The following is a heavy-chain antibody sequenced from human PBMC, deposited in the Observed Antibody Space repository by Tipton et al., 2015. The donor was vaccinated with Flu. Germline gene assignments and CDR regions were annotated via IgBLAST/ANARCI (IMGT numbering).Heavy chain of an antibody. CDR3: ALTGDDFWSGAFDY. Sequence: TLSLTCTVSGGSISSYYWSWIRQPAGKGLEWIGHIYISGSTNYNPSLKSRVTMSVDTSKNQFSLKLSSVTAADTAVYYCALTGDDFWSGAFDYWGQGTLVTVSS. V-gene: IGHV4-4*07. D-gene: IGHD3-3*01. CDR2: IYISGST. CDR1: GGSISSYY. J-gene: IGHJ4*02.